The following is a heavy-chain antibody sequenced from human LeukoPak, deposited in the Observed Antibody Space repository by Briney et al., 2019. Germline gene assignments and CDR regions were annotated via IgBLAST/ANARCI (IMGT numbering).Heavy chain of an antibody. CDR2: ISYDGSNK. CDR3: AKTPIRWDYYYGMDV. J-gene: IGHJ6*02. V-gene: IGHV3-30*18. D-gene: IGHD4-23*01. CDR1: GFTFSGYG. Sequence: GRSLRLSCAASGFTFSGYGMHWVRQAPGKGLEWVAVISYDGSNKYYADSVKGRFTISRDNSKNTLYLQMNSLRAEDTAVYYCAKTPIRWDYYYGMDVWGQGTTVTVSS.